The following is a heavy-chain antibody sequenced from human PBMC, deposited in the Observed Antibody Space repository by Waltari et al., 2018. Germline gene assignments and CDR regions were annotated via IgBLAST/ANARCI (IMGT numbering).Heavy chain of an antibody. CDR2: ISSSSSYI. V-gene: IGHV3-21*01. D-gene: IGHD3-3*01. J-gene: IGHJ6*02. CDR3: ARVGSDFWSGYNYGMDV. CDR1: GFTFSSYS. Sequence: EVQLVESGGGLVKPGGSLRLSCAASGFTFSSYSMNWVRQAPGKGLAWVASISSSSSYIDYADSVKGRFTISRDNAKDSLYLQMNSLRAEDTAVYYCARVGSDFWSGYNYGMDVWGQGTTVTVSS.